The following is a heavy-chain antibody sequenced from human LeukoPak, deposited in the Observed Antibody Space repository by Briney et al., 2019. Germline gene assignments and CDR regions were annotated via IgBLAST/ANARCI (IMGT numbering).Heavy chain of an antibody. CDR2: IYYSGST. CDR3: PSLSGSYSGTFAY. CDR1: GGSISSSSYY. J-gene: IGHJ4*02. V-gene: IGHV4-39*01. D-gene: IGHD1-26*01. Sequence: SETLSLTCTVSGGSISSSSYYWGWIRQPPGKGLEWIGSIYYSGSTYYNPSLKSRVTISVDTSKNQFSLKLSSVTAADTAVYYCPSLSGSYSGTFAYWGQGTLATASS.